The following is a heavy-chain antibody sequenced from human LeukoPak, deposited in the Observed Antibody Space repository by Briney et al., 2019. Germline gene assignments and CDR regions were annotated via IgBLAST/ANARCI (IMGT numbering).Heavy chain of an antibody. V-gene: IGHV1-46*01. CDR1: GYTFTSYY. Sequence: EASVKVSCKASGYTFTSYYMHWVRQAPGQGLEWMGIINPSGGSTSYAQKFQGRVTMTRDTSTSTVYMELSSLRSEDTAVYYCARDPRRDDILTGYYNWFDPWGQGTLVTVSS. D-gene: IGHD3-9*01. CDR2: INPSGGST. CDR3: ARDPRRDDILTGYYNWFDP. J-gene: IGHJ5*02.